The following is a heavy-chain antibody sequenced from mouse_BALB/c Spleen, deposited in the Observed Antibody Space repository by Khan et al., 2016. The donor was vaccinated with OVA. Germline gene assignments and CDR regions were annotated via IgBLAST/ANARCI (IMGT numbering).Heavy chain of an antibody. Sequence: QIQLVQSGPELKKPGETVKISCKASGYTFTNYGMNWVKQAPGKGLKWMGWINTYTGEPTYNGDFKGRFAFSLENSASTAYLQINNLTNEDMATYFCARRASYGDFDDWGAGTTVTVSS. CDR2: INTYTGEP. CDR3: ARRASYGDFDD. CDR1: GYTFTNYG. V-gene: IGHV9-1*02. J-gene: IGHJ1*01.